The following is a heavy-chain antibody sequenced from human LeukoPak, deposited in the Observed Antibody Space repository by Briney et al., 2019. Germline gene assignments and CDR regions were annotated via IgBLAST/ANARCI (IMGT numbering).Heavy chain of an antibody. CDR3: ARLNQGNRFDY. J-gene: IGHJ4*02. CDR1: GGSISSYY. V-gene: IGHV4-39*01. CDR2: IYYGGNT. D-gene: IGHD1-14*01. Sequence: SETLSLTCTVSGGSISSYYWSWIRQPPGKGLEWIGSIYYGGNTYYNPSLKSRVTISVDTSKNQFSLKLSSVTAADTAVYYCARLNQGNRFDYWGQGTLVTVSS.